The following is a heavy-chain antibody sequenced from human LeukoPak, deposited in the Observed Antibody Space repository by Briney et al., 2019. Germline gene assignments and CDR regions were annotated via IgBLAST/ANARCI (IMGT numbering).Heavy chain of an antibody. Sequence: SETLSLTCTVSGGSISSYYWSWIRQPAGKGLEWIGRIYTSGSTNYNPSLKSRVTMSVDTSKNQFSLKLSSVTAADTAVYYCARVSKSEWEGHYYMDVWGKGTTVTISS. J-gene: IGHJ6*03. CDR3: ARVSKSEWEGHYYMDV. D-gene: IGHD1-26*01. V-gene: IGHV4-4*07. CDR1: GGSISSYY. CDR2: IYTSGST.